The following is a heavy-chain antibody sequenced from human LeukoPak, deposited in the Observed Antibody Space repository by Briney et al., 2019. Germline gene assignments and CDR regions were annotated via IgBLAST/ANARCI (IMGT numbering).Heavy chain of an antibody. D-gene: IGHD2-2*01. Sequence: ASVKLSCKASGYSFTSYDISWVRQAPGQGLEWMGWISANNGNKKYAQKTQGRVTMTTDTSTSTAYMELRSLRSDDTAIYQCARDLGDIVVIPTAISLTWGQRTLVTVSS. CDR3: ARDLGDIVVIPTAISLT. V-gene: IGHV1-18*04. CDR1: GYSFTSYD. CDR2: ISANNGNK. J-gene: IGHJ5*02.